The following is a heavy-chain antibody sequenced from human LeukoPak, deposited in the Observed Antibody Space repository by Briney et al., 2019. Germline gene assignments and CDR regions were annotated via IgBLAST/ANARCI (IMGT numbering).Heavy chain of an antibody. CDR2: IIPIFGTA. Sequence: ASVKVSCKASGGTFSSYAISWVRQAPGQGLEWMGGIIPIFGTANYAQKFQGRVTITADESTSTAYMELSSLRSEDTAVNYCARAGGQWLVSRLDYWGQGTLVTVSS. V-gene: IGHV1-69*13. J-gene: IGHJ4*02. D-gene: IGHD6-19*01. CDR3: ARAGGQWLVSRLDY. CDR1: GGTFSSYA.